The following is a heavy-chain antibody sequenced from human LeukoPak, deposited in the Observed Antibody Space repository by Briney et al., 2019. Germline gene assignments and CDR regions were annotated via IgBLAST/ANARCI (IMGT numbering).Heavy chain of an antibody. CDR3: AREDDDWGPNTLDV. Sequence: PGRSLGLSCAASGFTFSNYGMHWVRQAPGKGLEWVAVIWYDGSNKYYVDSVKGRFTISRDNSKNTLFLQMNSLRAEDTAVYYCAREDDDWGPNTLDVWGQGTVVTVSS. CDR1: GFTFSNYG. D-gene: IGHD7-27*01. CDR2: IWYDGSNK. J-gene: IGHJ3*01. V-gene: IGHV3-33*01.